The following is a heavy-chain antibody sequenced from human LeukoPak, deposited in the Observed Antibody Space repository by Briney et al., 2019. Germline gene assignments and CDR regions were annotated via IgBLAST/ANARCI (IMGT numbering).Heavy chain of an antibody. Sequence: GGSLRLSCAASGFTFTTYAMSWVRHAPGRGLEWVSNSGRGSSINYADSVKGRFTISRDNAKNMLYLQMNSLRAEDTAAYYCVRNDTSGVGLDYWGQGTLVTVSS. CDR1: GFTFTTYA. D-gene: IGHD3-3*01. CDR3: VRNDTSGVGLDY. V-gene: IGHV3-23*01. J-gene: IGHJ4*02. CDR2: NSGRGSSI.